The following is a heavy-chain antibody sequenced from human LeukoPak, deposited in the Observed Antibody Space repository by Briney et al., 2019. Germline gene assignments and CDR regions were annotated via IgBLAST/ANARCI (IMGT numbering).Heavy chain of an antibody. Sequence: GASVKVSCKASGYTFTSYDINWVRQATGQGLEWMGWMNPNSGNTGYAQKFQGRVTMTRNTSISTAYMEVSSLRSEDTAVYYCARGYCSDGSCYSQFEFWGQGNLVTVSS. J-gene: IGHJ4*02. D-gene: IGHD2-15*01. CDR3: ARGYCSDGSCYSQFEF. CDR1: GYTFTSYD. V-gene: IGHV1-8*01. CDR2: MNPNSGNT.